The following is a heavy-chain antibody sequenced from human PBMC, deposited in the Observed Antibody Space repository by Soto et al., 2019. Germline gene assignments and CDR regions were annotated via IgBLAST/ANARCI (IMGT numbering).Heavy chain of an antibody. CDR2: IYYSGST. CDR3: ASIVVPAAPFDY. Sequence: SETLSLTCTVSGGSISSGGYYWSWIRQHPGKGLEWIGYIYYSGSTYYNQSLKSRVTISVDTSKNQFSLKLSSVTAADTAVYYCASIVVPAAPFDYWGQGTLVTVS. CDR1: GGSISSGGYY. J-gene: IGHJ4*02. V-gene: IGHV4-31*03. D-gene: IGHD2-2*01.